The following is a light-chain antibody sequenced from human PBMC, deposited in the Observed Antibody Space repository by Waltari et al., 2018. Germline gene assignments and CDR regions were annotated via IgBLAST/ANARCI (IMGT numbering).Light chain of an antibody. Sequence: QSALTQPPSVSRAPGQRVTISCTGSSSNIGPGSHVPPYQQLPGTAPKLLIYGNSNRPSGVPDRFSGSKSGTSASRAITGLQAEDEADYYCQSYDSSLSGWVFGGGTKLTVL. CDR1: SSNIGPGSH. CDR3: QSYDSSLSGWV. CDR2: GNS. J-gene: IGLJ3*02. V-gene: IGLV1-40*01.